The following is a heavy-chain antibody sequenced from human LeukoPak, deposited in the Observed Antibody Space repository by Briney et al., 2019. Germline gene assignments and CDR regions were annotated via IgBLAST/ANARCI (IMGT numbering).Heavy chain of an antibody. Sequence: TGGSLRLSCAASGFTFSSYAMHWVRQAPGKGLEWVAVISYDGSNKYYADSVKGRFTISRDNSKNTLYLQMNSLRAEDTAVYYCARDRRDIVTTYFDYWGQGTLVTVSS. CDR1: GFTFSSYA. J-gene: IGHJ4*02. V-gene: IGHV3-30*04. CDR3: ARDRRDIVTTYFDY. CDR2: ISYDGSNK. D-gene: IGHD5-12*01.